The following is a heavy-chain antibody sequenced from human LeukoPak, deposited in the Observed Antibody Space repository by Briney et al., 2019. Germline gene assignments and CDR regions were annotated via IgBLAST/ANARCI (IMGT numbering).Heavy chain of an antibody. J-gene: IGHJ4*02. CDR2: IFHYSGST. CDR1: GYSISSGYY. V-gene: IGHV4-38-2*02. CDR3: ARSIAVAGTTYYFDY. Sequence: PSETLSLTCTVSGYSISSGYYWGWIRQPPGKGLERIGNIFHYSGSTYYNPSLKSRVTISVDTSQNHFSLKLTSVTAADTAVYYCARSIAVAGTTYYFDYWGQGILVTVSS. D-gene: IGHD6-19*01.